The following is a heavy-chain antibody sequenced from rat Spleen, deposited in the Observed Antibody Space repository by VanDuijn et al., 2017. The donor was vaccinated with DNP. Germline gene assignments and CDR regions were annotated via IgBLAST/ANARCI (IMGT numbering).Heavy chain of an antibody. Sequence: EVQLVESGGGVVQPGNSLKLSCAASGFTFSDSAMAWVRQSPKKGLEWVATIIYDGSHTFYRDSVKGRFTISRDNAKSSLFLQMNSLQSEDTATYYCARDSADNYIRYYFDYWGQGVMVTVSS. CDR2: IIYDGSHT. D-gene: IGHD1-10*01. CDR3: ARDSADNYIRYYFDY. V-gene: IGHV5-17*01. CDR1: GFTFSDSA. J-gene: IGHJ2*01.